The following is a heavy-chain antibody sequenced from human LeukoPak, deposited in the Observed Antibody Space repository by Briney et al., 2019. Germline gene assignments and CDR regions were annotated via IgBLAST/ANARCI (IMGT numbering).Heavy chain of an antibody. CDR3: ARDGARGELSLYMDY. CDR1: GFIFSSYS. J-gene: IGHJ4*02. D-gene: IGHD3-16*02. CDR2: ISSSSTYI. V-gene: IGHV3-21*01. Sequence: GGSLRLSCAASGFIFSSYSMNWVRQAPGKGLEWVSSISSSSTYIYYADSVKGRFTISRDNAKNSLYLQMNSLRAEDTAVYYCARDGARGELSLYMDYWGQGTLVTVSP.